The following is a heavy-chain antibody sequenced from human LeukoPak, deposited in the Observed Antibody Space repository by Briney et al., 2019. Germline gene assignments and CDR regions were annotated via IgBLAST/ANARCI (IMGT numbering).Heavy chain of an antibody. CDR2: INPSGGST. Sequence: ASVKLSCKASGYTFTSYYMHWVRQAPGQGLEWMGIINPSGGSTSYAQKFQGRVTMTRDTSTSTVYMELSSLRSEDTAVYYCARDKFSGSYFPHWFDPWGQGTLVTVSS. CDR3: ARDKFSGSYFPHWFDP. CDR1: GYTFTSYY. D-gene: IGHD1-26*01. J-gene: IGHJ5*02. V-gene: IGHV1-46*03.